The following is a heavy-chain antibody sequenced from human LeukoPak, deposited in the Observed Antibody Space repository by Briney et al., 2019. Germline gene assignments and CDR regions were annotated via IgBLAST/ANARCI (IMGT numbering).Heavy chain of an antibody. CDR1: GFTFSSYG. D-gene: IGHD3-16*01. Sequence: PGGSLRLSCAASGFTFSSYGMHWVRQAPGKGLEWVAVIWYDGSNKYYADSVKGRFTISGDNSKNTLYLQMNSLRAEDTAVYYCAREESDDPHFYYYYGMDVWGQGTTVTVSS. V-gene: IGHV3-33*01. CDR3: AREESDDPHFYYYYGMDV. J-gene: IGHJ6*02. CDR2: IWYDGSNK.